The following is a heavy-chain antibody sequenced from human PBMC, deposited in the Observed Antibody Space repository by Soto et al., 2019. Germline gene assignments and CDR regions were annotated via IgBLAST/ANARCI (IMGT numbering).Heavy chain of an antibody. Sequence: SVKVSCKASGGTFSSYAISWVRQAPGQGLEWMGGIIPIFGTANYAQKFQGRVTITADESTSTAYMELSSLRSEDTAVYYCARPIIQRSYYYYGMDVWGQGTTVTVSS. J-gene: IGHJ6*02. CDR3: ARPIIQRSYYYYGMDV. CDR2: IIPIFGTA. V-gene: IGHV1-69*13. D-gene: IGHD3-3*01. CDR1: GGTFSSYA.